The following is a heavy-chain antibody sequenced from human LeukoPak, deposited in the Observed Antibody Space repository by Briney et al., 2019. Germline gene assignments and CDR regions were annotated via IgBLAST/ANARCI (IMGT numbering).Heavy chain of an antibody. V-gene: IGHV3-64*01. CDR3: ARVLSGVRGVDWFDP. J-gene: IGHJ5*02. D-gene: IGHD3-10*01. CDR1: GFTFSSYA. Sequence: GGSLRLSCAASGFTFSSYAMHWVRQAPGKGLEYVSAISSNEGSTYYANSVKGRFTISRDNSKNTLYLQMGSLRAEDMAVYYCARVLSGVRGVDWFDPWGQGTLVTVSS. CDR2: ISSNEGST.